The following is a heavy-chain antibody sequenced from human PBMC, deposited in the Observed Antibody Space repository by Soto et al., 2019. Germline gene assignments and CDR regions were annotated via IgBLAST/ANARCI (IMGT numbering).Heavy chain of an antibody. CDR1: GYTFTSYG. CDR3: ARPPGYCSGGSCDYWYFDL. V-gene: IGHV1-18*01. CDR2: ISAYNGNT. D-gene: IGHD2-15*01. J-gene: IGHJ2*01. Sequence: VASVKVSCKXSGYTFTSYGISWVRQAPGQGLEWMGWISAYNGNTNYAQKLQGRVTMTTDTSTSTAYMELRSLRSDDTAVYYCARPPGYCSGGSCDYWYFDLWGRGTLVPVSS.